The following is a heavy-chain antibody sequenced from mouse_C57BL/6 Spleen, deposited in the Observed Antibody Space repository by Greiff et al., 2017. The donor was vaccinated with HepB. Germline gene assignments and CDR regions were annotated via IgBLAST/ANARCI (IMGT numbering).Heavy chain of an antibody. J-gene: IGHJ3*01. CDR3: TKRLGRAWFAY. Sequence: EVQRVESGAELVRPGASVKLSCTASGFNIKDYYMHWVKQRPEQGLEWIGRIDPEDGDTEYAPKFQGKATMTADTSSNTAYLQLSSLTSEDTAVYYCTKRLGRAWFAYWGQGTLVTVSA. CDR1: GFNIKDYY. D-gene: IGHD4-1*01. CDR2: IDPEDGDT. V-gene: IGHV14-1*01.